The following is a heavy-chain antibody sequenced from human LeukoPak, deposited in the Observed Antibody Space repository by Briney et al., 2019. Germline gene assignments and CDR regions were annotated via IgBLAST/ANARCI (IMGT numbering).Heavy chain of an antibody. CDR1: GFTFNKYF. CDR2: ITGDGSGT. CDR3: VNLGYCTTSSCQP. D-gene: IGHD2-2*01. J-gene: IGHJ4*02. V-gene: IGHV3-74*01. Sequence: GGSLRLSCAASGFTFNKYFMHWVRHAPGKGLVWVSRITGDGSGTDYADPVKGRFTISRDNAKNTLYLQMNSLRVEDTAVYYCVNLGYCTTSSCQPWGQGTLVTVSS.